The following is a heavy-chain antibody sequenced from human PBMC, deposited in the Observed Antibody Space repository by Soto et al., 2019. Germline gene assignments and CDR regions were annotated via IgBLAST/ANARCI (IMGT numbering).Heavy chain of an antibody. Sequence: SVKVSCKASGGNFSSYSISWVRQAPGQGLEWMGRIIPILGRANYAQKFQGRVTISADKSTNTAYMQLSSLRSEDTAVYYCARDPHSTGWYHLDYWGQGTLVTVSS. V-gene: IGHV1-69*04. CDR3: ARDPHSTGWYHLDY. J-gene: IGHJ4*02. CDR1: GGNFSSYS. D-gene: IGHD6-19*01. CDR2: IIPILGRA.